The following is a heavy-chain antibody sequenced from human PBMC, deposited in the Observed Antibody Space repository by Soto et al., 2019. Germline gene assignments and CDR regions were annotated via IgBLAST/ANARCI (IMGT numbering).Heavy chain of an antibody. D-gene: IGHD3-9*01. Sequence: SETLSLTCTVSGGSISSYYWSWIRQPPGKGLEWIGYIYYSGSTNYNPSLKSRVTISVDTSKNQFSLKLSSVTAADTAVYYCAGMTGRYYYYYYGMDVWGQGTTVTVSS. CDR3: AGMTGRYYYYYYGMDV. CDR2: IYYSGST. CDR1: GGSISSYY. J-gene: IGHJ6*02. V-gene: IGHV4-59*01.